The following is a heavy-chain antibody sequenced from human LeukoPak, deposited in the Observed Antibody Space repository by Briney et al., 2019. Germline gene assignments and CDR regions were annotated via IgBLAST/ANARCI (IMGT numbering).Heavy chain of an antibody. V-gene: IGHV3-53*01. J-gene: IGHJ6*04. CDR1: GFTVSSNY. Sequence: GGSLRLSCAASGFTVSSNYMSWVRQAPGKGLEWVSVVYSGGSTYYADSVKGRFTISRDNSKNTLYLQTNSLRAEDTAVYYCARDLFGLHTTEGVWGKGTTVTVSS. CDR2: VYSGGST. CDR3: ARDLFGLHTTEGV. D-gene: IGHD3-10*01.